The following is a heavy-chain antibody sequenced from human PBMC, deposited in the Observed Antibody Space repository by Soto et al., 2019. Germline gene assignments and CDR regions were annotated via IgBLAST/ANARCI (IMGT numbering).Heavy chain of an antibody. J-gene: IGHJ4*02. CDR2: IKQSGSET. D-gene: IGHD5-18*01. Sequence: GGSLRLSCAASGFTSSSYWMTWVRQAPGKGLEWVANIKQSGSETYYVDSVKGRFTISRDDAKNALYLQMNTLRAEDTAVYFCARGYGIDYWGQGTLVTVSS. CDR1: GFTSSSYW. CDR3: ARGYGIDY. V-gene: IGHV3-7*03.